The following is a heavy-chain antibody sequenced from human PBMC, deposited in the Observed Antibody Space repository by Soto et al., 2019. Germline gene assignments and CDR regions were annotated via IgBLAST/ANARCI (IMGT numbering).Heavy chain of an antibody. CDR1: GFTFSSYA. CDR2: ISYDGSNK. D-gene: IGHD5-18*01. V-gene: IGHV3-30-3*01. Sequence: QVQLVESGGGVVQPGRSLRLSCAASGFTFSSYAMHWVRQAPGKGLEWVAVISYDGSNKYYADSVKGRFTISRDNSKNTLYLQMNSLRAEDTAGYYCAKAPGGGYSYGLLDYWGQGTLVTVSS. CDR3: AKAPGGGYSYGLLDY. J-gene: IGHJ4*02.